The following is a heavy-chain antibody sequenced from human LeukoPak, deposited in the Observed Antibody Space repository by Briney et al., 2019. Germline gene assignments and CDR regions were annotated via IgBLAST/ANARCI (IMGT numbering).Heavy chain of an antibody. V-gene: IGHV3-30*04. Sequence: QPGRSLRLSCAASGFTFSSYAMHWVRQAPGKGLEWVAVISYDGSNKYYADSVKGRFTISRDNSKNTLYLQMNSLRAEDTAVYYCARDPRTVTHYFDYWGQGTLVTVSS. D-gene: IGHD4-17*01. CDR2: ISYDGSNK. CDR1: GFTFSSYA. CDR3: ARDPRTVTHYFDY. J-gene: IGHJ4*02.